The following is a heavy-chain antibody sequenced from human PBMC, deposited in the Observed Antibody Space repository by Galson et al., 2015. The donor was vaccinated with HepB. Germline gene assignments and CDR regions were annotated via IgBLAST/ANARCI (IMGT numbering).Heavy chain of an antibody. V-gene: IGHV3-23*01. CDR1: GFTFDDYA. D-gene: IGHD3-9*01. CDR3: AKDGRLYFDWLIGAFDI. Sequence: SLRLSCAASGFTFDDYAMHWVRQAPGKGLEWVSAISGSGGSTYYADSVKGRFTISRDNSKNTLYLQMNSLRAEDTAVYYCAKDGRLYFDWLIGAFDIWGQGTMVTVSS. J-gene: IGHJ3*02. CDR2: ISGSGGST.